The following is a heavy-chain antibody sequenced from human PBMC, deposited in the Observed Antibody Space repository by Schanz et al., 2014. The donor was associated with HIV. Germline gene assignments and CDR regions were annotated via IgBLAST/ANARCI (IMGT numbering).Heavy chain of an antibody. V-gene: IGHV3-72*01. CDR3: ARWRSGAPSN. CDR1: GSTFSSYW. Sequence: EVQLVESGGGLVQPGGSLRLSCAASGSTFSSYWMHWVRQAPGKGLVWVGRSKNKANGYITEYTASVKGRFTISRDDLRNALYLQMNSLKTEDTAVYFCARWRSGAPSNWGQGTLVTVSP. CDR2: SKNKANGYIT. J-gene: IGHJ4*02. D-gene: IGHD3-10*01.